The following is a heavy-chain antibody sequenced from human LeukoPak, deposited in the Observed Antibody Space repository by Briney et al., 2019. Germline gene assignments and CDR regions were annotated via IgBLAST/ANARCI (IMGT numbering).Heavy chain of an antibody. V-gene: IGHV1-2*02. J-gene: IGHJ6*03. CDR1: GYTFTGYY. CDR2: INPNSGGT. CDR3: ARGPPVVATLGYYYYMDV. Sequence: GASVTVSCKASGYTFTGYYMQWVRQAPGQGLEWMGWINPNSGGTNYAQKFQGRVTMTRDTSISTAYMELSRLRSDDTAVYYCARGPPVVATLGYYYYMDVWGKGTTVTVSS. D-gene: IGHD2-15*01.